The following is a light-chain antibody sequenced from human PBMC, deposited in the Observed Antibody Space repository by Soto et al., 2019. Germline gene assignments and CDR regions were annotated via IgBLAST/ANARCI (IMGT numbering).Light chain of an antibody. CDR1: SSDVGRYNL. CDR3: CSYAGRDCV. Sequence: QSVLTQPASVSGSPGQSLSISCTGASSDVGRYNLVSWYQQHPGKAPKLMLYEVSKRPSGVSHRFSGSRSDNTASLTISGLQADDEADYYCCSYAGRDCVFGTGTKVTVL. CDR2: EVS. J-gene: IGLJ1*01. V-gene: IGLV2-23*02.